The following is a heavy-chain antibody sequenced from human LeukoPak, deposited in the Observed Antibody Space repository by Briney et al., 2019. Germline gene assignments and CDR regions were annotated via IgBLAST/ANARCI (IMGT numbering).Heavy chain of an antibody. V-gene: IGHV4-39*06. Sequence: SETLSLTCTVSGGSITSDNYYWGWMRQTPGKGLDWIGSIYDSASPNYNPPLKSRVTISLDTSKNQVTLRLTAVTAADTAVYYCARCRDGGRGVAADYWGQGTLVTVSS. CDR3: ARCRDGGRGVAADY. CDR1: GGSITSDNYY. CDR2: IYDSASP. D-gene: IGHD4-23*01. J-gene: IGHJ4*02.